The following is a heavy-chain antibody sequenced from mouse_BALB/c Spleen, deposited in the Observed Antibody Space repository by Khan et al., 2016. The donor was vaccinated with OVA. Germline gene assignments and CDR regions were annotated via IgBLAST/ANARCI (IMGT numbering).Heavy chain of an antibody. CDR2: ILPGSNSS. Sequence: QVRLQQSGAELMKPGASVKISCKATGYTFSSYWIEWVKQRPGHGLEWIGEILPGSNSSNYNERFKGKATITADTSSNTAYMQLSSLTSEDSAIYYCAGVDYYGSTSWFGYWGQGTLVTVSA. D-gene: IGHD1-1*01. CDR3: AGVDYYGSTSWFGY. V-gene: IGHV1-9*01. J-gene: IGHJ3*01. CDR1: GYTFSSYW.